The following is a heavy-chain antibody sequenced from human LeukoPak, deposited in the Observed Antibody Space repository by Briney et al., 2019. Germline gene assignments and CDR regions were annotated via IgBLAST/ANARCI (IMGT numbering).Heavy chain of an antibody. V-gene: IGHV3-74*01. CDR3: ARGRSGSYPPGMY. J-gene: IGHJ4*02. CDR2: IKGDGSSI. CDR1: GFTFSNYW. D-gene: IGHD1-26*01. Sequence: GGSLRLSCAASGFTFSNYWMHWVRQAPGKGLVWVSRIKGDGSSISYAGSVKGRFTISRDNANNTLYLQMSSLRAEDTAVYYCARGRSGSYPPGMYWGQGTLVTVSS.